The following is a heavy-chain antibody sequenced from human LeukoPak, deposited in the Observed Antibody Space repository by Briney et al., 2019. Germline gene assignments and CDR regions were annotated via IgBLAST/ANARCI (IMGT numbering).Heavy chain of an antibody. CDR2: IYYSGST. CDR1: GGSISSYY. V-gene: IGHV4-59*01. J-gene: IGHJ4*02. CDR3: ARMTSEAFDY. D-gene: IGHD4-17*01. Sequence: SETLSLTCTVSGGSISSYYWSWIRQPPGKGLEWIGNIYYSGSTNYNPSLKSRVTISVDTSKNQFSLKLSSVTAADTAVYYCARMTSEAFDYWGQGTLVTVSS.